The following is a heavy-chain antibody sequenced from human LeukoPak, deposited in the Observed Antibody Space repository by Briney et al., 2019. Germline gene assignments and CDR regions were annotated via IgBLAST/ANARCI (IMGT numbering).Heavy chain of an antibody. Sequence: ASVKVSCKASGGTFSSYAISWVRQAPGQGLEWMGWMNPNSGNTGYAQKFQGRVTMTRNTSISTAYMELSSLRSEDTAVYYCARVRRGYCSSTSCSSYNWFDPWGQGTLVTVSS. CDR1: GGTFSSYA. CDR3: ARVRRGYCSSTSCSSYNWFDP. V-gene: IGHV1-8*02. J-gene: IGHJ5*02. D-gene: IGHD2-2*01. CDR2: MNPNSGNT.